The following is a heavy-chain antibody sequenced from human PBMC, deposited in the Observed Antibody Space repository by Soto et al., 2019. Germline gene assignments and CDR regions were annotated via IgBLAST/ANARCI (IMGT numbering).Heavy chain of an antibody. Sequence: QVQLVESGGGVVQPGRSLRLSCAASGFTFSSYAMHWVRQAPGKGLEWVAVISYDGSNKYYADSVKGRFTISRDNSKNTLYLQMNSLRAEDTAVYYCAKTAQRVELWYFDLWGRGTLVTVSS. CDR2: ISYDGSNK. CDR3: AKTAQRVELWYFDL. CDR1: GFTFSSYA. V-gene: IGHV3-30-3*01. J-gene: IGHJ2*01.